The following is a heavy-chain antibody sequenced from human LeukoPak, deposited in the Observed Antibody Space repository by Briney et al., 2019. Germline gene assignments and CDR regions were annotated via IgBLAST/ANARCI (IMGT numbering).Heavy chain of an antibody. CDR1: GGSISSSTYY. CDR2: IYYSGST. V-gene: IGHV4-39*01. J-gene: IGHJ4*02. Sequence: SETLSLTCTVSGGSISSSTYYWGWIRQPPGKGLEWIGSIYYSGSTYYNPSLKSRVTISVDTSKNQFSLKLSSVTAADTAVYYCARALGQLPSRYWGQGTLVTVSS. D-gene: IGHD2-2*01. CDR3: ARALGQLPSRY.